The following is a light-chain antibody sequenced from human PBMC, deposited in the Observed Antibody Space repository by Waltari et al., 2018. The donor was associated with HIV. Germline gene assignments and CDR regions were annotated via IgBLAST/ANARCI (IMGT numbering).Light chain of an antibody. CDR2: AAS. Sequence: IRMTQSPSSFSASTGDRVTITCRASQDIGSYLAWYQQKPGKAPQLLIYAASSLQSGVPSRFSGSGSGTDFTLTISCLQSEDFATYYCQQYYDYPRTFGQGTKVEVK. CDR1: QDIGSY. CDR3: QQYYDYPRT. J-gene: IGKJ1*01. V-gene: IGKV1-8*01.